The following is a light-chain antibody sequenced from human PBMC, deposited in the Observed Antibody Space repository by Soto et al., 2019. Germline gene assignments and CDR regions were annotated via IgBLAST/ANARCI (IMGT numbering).Light chain of an antibody. CDR1: QTISSW. CDR2: KAS. Sequence: DSTMTQSPDPLSGSVGDRFTITCRASQTISSWLAWYQQKPGKAPKLLIYKASTLKSGVPSRFSGSGSGTEFTLTISSLQPDDFATYYCQHYNSYSEAFGQGNKVDIK. CDR3: QHYNSYSEA. J-gene: IGKJ1*01. V-gene: IGKV1-5*03.